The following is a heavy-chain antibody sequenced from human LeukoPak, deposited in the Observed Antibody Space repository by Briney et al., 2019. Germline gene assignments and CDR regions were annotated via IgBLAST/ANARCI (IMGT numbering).Heavy chain of an antibody. Sequence: SETMSLTCDVSGYSISSGSYWGWIRQPPGKGLEWIGSIYHSGSTYYKPSLKSRATISVDTSKNRFSLKLTSVTAADTATYYCAVKRAYTFWFADWGQGALVTVSS. CDR1: GYSISSGSY. D-gene: IGHD5-18*01. CDR3: AVKRAYTFWFAD. J-gene: IGHJ4*02. V-gene: IGHV4-38-2*01. CDR2: IYHSGST.